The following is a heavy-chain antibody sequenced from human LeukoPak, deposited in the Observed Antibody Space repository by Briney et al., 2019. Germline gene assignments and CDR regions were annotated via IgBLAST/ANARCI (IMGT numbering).Heavy chain of an antibody. CDR1: GGSISSGSYY. Sequence: SETLSLTCTVSGGSISSGSYYWSWIRQPPGKGLEWIGYIYYSGSTYYNPSLKSRVTISVDRSKNQFSLKLSSVTAADTAVYYCARDLELLPVWGQGTLVTVSS. V-gene: IGHV4-61*01. CDR3: ARDLELLPV. D-gene: IGHD1-7*01. CDR2: IYYSGST. J-gene: IGHJ4*02.